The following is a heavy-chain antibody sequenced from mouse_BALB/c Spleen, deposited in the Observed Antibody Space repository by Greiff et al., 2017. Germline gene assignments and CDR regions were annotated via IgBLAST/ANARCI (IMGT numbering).Heavy chain of an antibody. V-gene: IGHV5-4*02. CDR3: ARGELLRLAMDY. D-gene: IGHD1-2*01. CDR1: GFTFSDYY. J-gene: IGHJ4*01. Sequence: EVKLVESGGGLVKPGGSLKLSCAASGFTFSDYYMYWVRQTPEKRLEWVATISDGGSYTYYPDSVKGRFTISRDNAKNNLYLQMSSLKSEDTAMYYCARGELLRLAMDYWGQGTSVTVSS. CDR2: ISDGGSYT.